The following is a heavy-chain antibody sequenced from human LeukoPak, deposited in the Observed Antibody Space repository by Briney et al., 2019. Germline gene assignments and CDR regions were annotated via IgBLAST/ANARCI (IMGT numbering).Heavy chain of an antibody. V-gene: IGHV6-1*01. Sequence: SQTLSLTCAISGDSVCSNSTTWNWLRQSPARDLEWLSRTYYRSKWYNDYAVSVRSRITINPDTYKNQFSLHLNAVTPEDTGVYCCARAGSSGSSWYDSGVDYWGQGTLVTVSS. J-gene: IGHJ4*02. D-gene: IGHD6-13*01. CDR1: GDSVCSNSTT. CDR3: ARAGSSGSSWYDSGVDY. CDR2: TYYRSKWYN.